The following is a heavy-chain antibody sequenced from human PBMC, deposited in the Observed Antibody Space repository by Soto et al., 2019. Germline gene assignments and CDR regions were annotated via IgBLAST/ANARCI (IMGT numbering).Heavy chain of an antibody. CDR1: GFTFLTFG. V-gene: IGHV3-30*04. J-gene: IGHJ4*02. Sequence: GGSLRLSCAAPGFTFLTFGLHWVRQAPGKGLEWVAFKSCNERNEYYADSVKGRFTISRDKSKNTLYLHMNSLRAEDTAVYYCARDSGIVLVPAAIRSRFDHWVQGTLVTVSS. D-gene: IGHD2-2*01. CDR2: KSCNERNE. CDR3: ARDSGIVLVPAAIRSRFDH.